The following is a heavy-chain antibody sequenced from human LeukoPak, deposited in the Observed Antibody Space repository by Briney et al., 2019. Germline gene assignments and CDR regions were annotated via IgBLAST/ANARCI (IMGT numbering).Heavy chain of an antibody. J-gene: IGHJ4*02. CDR1: GFTFSSYE. V-gene: IGHV3-48*03. D-gene: IGHD3-10*01. CDR2: ISSGRSTI. Sequence: PGGSLRLSCAASGFTFSSYEMNWVRQAPGKGLEWVSYISSGRSTIYYADSVKGRFTISRDTAKNSVYLQMNSLRDEDTAIYYCARDYGQHGEYFDYWGQGTLVTVSS. CDR3: ARDYGQHGEYFDY.